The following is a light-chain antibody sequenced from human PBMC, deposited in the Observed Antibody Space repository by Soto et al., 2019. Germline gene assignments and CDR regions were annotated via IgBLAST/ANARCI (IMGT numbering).Light chain of an antibody. CDR3: QQSDSDPWT. CDR1: RSISRF. V-gene: IGKV1-39*01. Sequence: DIQMTQSPSSLSASVGDRVIITCRTSRSISRFLNWYQQKPGKAPKLLIYGTSNLQSGVPSRFSGSGSGTDFTLTISCLQPEDFATYFCQQSDSDPWTFGQGTKVDIK. CDR2: GTS. J-gene: IGKJ1*01.